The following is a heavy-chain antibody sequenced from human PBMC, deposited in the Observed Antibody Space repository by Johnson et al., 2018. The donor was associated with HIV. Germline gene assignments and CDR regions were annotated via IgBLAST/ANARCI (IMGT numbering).Heavy chain of an antibody. CDR1: GFTFSDYY. J-gene: IGHJ3*01. CDR3: ARGQWLVPFTFDL. V-gene: IGHV3-11*04. Sequence: LRLSCAASGFTFSDYYMNWIRQAPGKGLEWLSYISSSGSTKYYADSVKGRLTISRDNAKNSLYLQMKNLRAEDTALYYCARGQWLVPFTFDLWGPGTMVTVAS. CDR2: ISSSGSTK. D-gene: IGHD6-19*01.